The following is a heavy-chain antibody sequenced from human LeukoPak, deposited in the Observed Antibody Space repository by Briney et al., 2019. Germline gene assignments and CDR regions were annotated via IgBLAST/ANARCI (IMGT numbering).Heavy chain of an antibody. D-gene: IGHD3-3*01. CDR1: GASTSDYF. J-gene: IGHJ5*02. CDR3: ARHWLEHGVSYSYWFDP. CDR2: TYRGGTT. V-gene: IGHV4-59*08. Sequence: SETLSLTCSVSGASTSDYFWSWIRQSPGKGLEWIGYTYRGGTTNYNPSLRGRVFLSLDTCKNDVSLTLRSVTAADTAVYYCARHWLEHGVSYSYWFDPWGQGTLVTVSS.